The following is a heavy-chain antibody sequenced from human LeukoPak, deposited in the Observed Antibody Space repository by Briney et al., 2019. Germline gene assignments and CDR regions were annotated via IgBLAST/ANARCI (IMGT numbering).Heavy chain of an antibody. CDR2: ISYTGTT. CDR1: GYSISSGYY. CDR3: ARSMIVDNFDY. D-gene: IGHD3-22*01. J-gene: IGHJ4*02. Sequence: SETLSLTCTVSGYSISSGYYWGWIRQPPGKGLEWIGSISYTGTTYYNPSLKSRVTISLDTSKNQFSLKLSSVTAADTAVYYCARSMIVDNFDYWGQGTLVTVSS. V-gene: IGHV4-38-2*02.